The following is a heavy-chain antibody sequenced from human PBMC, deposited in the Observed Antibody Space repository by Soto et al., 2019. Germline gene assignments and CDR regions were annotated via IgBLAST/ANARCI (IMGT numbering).Heavy chain of an antibody. Sequence: SETLSLTCTVSGGSIRSYYWSWTRQPPGKALEWIGYIYYSGSPNYNPSLKSRVTISVDTSKNQFSLKLGSVTAADTAVYYCAREELQDYYGSGSFLYWGQGILVTVSS. CDR3: AREELQDYYGSGSFLY. D-gene: IGHD3-10*01. CDR2: IYYSGSP. V-gene: IGHV4-59*12. J-gene: IGHJ4*02. CDR1: GGSIRSYY.